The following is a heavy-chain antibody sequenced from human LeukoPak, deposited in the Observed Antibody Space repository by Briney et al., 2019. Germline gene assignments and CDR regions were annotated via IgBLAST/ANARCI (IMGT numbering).Heavy chain of an antibody. CDR3: ARENYYDSSGYLFDY. CDR2: IYTSGST. D-gene: IGHD3-22*01. CDR1: GGSISSYY. V-gene: IGHV4-4*07. J-gene: IGHJ4*02. Sequence: PSETLSLTCTVSGGSISSYYWSWIRQPAGKGLEWIGRIYTSGSTNYNPSLKSRVTISVDTSKNQFSLKLSSVTAADTAVYYCARENYYDSSGYLFDYWGQGTLVTVSS.